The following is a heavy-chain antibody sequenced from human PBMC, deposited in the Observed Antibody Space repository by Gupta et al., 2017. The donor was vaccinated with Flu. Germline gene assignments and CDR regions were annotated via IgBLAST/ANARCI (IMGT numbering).Heavy chain of an antibody. Sequence: FIDYYMHWVRLSPGQGLEWIGIISPGGGVPSYSQKFQDRVTITEDTSTNTVYLELSSLRNDDTAVYYCARGISGTGRWFDPWGQGTLVTVSS. CDR2: ISPGGGVP. J-gene: IGHJ5*02. CDR3: ARGISGTGRWFDP. CDR1: FIDYY. D-gene: IGHD3-3*02. V-gene: IGHV1-46*01.